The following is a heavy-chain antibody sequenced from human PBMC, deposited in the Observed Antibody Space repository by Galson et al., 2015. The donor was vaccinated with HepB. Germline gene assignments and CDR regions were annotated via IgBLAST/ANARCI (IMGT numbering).Heavy chain of an antibody. V-gene: IGHV3-33*01. J-gene: IGHJ6*02. Sequence: SLRLSCAASGFTFSSCGMHWVRQAPGKGLEWVAVIWYDGSNKYYADSVKGRFTISRDNSKNTLYLQMNSLRAEDTAVYYCARDLRDYGDYSGAPRYYYGMDVWGQGTTVTVSS. CDR2: IWYDGSNK. D-gene: IGHD4-17*01. CDR1: GFTFSSCG. CDR3: ARDLRDYGDYSGAPRYYYGMDV.